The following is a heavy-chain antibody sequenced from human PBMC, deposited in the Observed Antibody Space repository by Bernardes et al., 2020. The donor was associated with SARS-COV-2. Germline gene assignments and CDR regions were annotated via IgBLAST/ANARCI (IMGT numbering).Heavy chain of an antibody. CDR2: LSTEGSNK. D-gene: IGHD2-21*02. Sequence: GGSLRLSCAASGFTFSNHAIHWVRQAPGKGLEWVSALSTEGSNKYYANSVKGRFTVSRDNSKNTLYLQMNSLGAEDTALYYCAREVYAVRAFSDSGGIDSWGQGTLVTVSS. V-gene: IGHV3-30*04. J-gene: IGHJ4*02. CDR1: GFTFSNHA. CDR3: AREVYAVRAFSDSGGIDS.